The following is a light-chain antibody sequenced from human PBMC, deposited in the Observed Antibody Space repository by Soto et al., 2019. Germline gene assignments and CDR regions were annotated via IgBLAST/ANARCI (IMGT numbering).Light chain of an antibody. Sequence: EIVLTQSPGTLPLSPGERATLSCRASQSVSSSSLAWYQQKRGQAPRLLIHDASSRATGIPDRFSGSGSGTDFTLTISRLGSEDFAVYYCQQYGGSPRTFGQGTKVDIK. CDR3: QQYGGSPRT. V-gene: IGKV3-20*01. CDR2: DAS. CDR1: QSVSSSS. J-gene: IGKJ1*01.